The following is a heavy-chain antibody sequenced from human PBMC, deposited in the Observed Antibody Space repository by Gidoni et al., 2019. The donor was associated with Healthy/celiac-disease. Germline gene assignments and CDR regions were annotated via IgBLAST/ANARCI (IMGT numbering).Heavy chain of an antibody. D-gene: IGHD3-22*01. CDR2: INAGNGNT. J-gene: IGHJ4*02. CDR3: ARGNKWFLGPLDY. CDR1: GYIFTSYA. Sequence: QVQFVQSGAEVKKPGASVKVSCKVSGYIFTSYAMHWVRQAPGQRLEWMGGINAGNGNTKYSQKFQGRVTITRNTSASTAYMELSSLTSEDTAVYYCARGNKWFLGPLDYWGQGTLVTVSS. V-gene: IGHV1-3*01.